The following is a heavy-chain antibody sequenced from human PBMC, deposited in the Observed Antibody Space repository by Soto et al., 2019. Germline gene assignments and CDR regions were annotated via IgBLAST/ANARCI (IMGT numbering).Heavy chain of an antibody. V-gene: IGHV4-30-2*01. D-gene: IGHD5-12*01. Sequence: GVADGNSVGRGYCRIIKRQTPGKGLEWIGYIYHSGSTYYNPSLKSRVTISVDRSKNQFSLKLSSVTAADTAVYYCAREGYSGYDSPGYFDYWGQGTLVTGSS. J-gene: IGHJ4*02. CDR3: AREGYSGYDSPGYFDY. CDR1: DGNSVGRGYC. CDR2: IYHSGST.